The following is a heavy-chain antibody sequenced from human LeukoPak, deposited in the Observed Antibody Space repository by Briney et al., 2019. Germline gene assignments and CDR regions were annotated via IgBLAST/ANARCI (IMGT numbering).Heavy chain of an antibody. V-gene: IGHV4-34*01. J-gene: IGHJ5*02. Sequence: SETLSLTCAVYGGSFCGYYWSWIRQPPGKGREWIGEINHSGSTNYNTSLKRRVTISVDTSKNQFSLKLSSVTAADTAVYYCASGGLRGWFDPWGQGTLVTVSS. D-gene: IGHD5-12*01. CDR3: ASGGLRGWFDP. CDR1: GGSFCGYY. CDR2: INHSGST.